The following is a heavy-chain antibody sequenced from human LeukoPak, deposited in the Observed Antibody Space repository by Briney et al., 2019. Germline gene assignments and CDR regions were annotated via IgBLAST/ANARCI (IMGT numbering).Heavy chain of an antibody. J-gene: IGHJ5*02. CDR2: INAGNGNT. CDR3: ARDPIAAAGSHWFDP. CDR1: GYTFTSYA. V-gene: IGHV1-3*03. D-gene: IGHD6-13*01. Sequence: ASVKVSCKASGYTFTSYAMHWVRQAPGQRLEWMGWINAGNGNTKYSQEFQGRVTITRDTSASTAYMELSSQRSEDMAVYYCARDPIAAAGSHWFDPWGQGTLVTVSS.